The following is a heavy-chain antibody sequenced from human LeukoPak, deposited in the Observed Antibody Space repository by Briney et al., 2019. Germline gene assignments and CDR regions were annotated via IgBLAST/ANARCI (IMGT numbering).Heavy chain of an antibody. J-gene: IGHJ4*02. CDR3: ARWGWGFFDY. CDR2: INHSGST. V-gene: IGHV4-34*01. D-gene: IGHD3-16*01. Sequence: SETLSLTCAVYGGSFSGYYWSWIRQPPGKGLEWIGEINHSGSTNYNPSLKSRVTISVDTSKNQFSLKLSSVTAADTAVYYCARWGWGFFDYWGQGTLVTVSS. CDR1: GGSFSGYY.